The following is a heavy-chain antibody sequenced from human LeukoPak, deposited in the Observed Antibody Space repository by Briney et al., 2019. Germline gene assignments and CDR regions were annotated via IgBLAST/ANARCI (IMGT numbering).Heavy chain of an antibody. D-gene: IGHD1-26*01. V-gene: IGHV3-30*18. J-gene: IGHJ6*02. CDR2: ISYDGSNK. CDR1: GFTFGSYG. Sequence: GRSLRLSCAASGFTFGSYGMHWVRQAPGKGLEWVAVISYDGSNKYYADSVKGRFTISRDNSKNTLYLQMNSLRAEDTAVYYCAKRGILGDYYYYYGMDVWGQGTTVTVSS. CDR3: AKRGILGDYYYYYGMDV.